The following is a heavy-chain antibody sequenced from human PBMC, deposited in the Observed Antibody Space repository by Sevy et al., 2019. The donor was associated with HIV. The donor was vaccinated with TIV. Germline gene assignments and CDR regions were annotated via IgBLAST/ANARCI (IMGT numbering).Heavy chain of an antibody. J-gene: IGHJ4*02. Sequence: SETLSLTCTVSGGSISSGSYYWSWIRQPAGKGLEWIGRIYTSGSTNYNPSLKCRVTISVDTSKNQFSLKLSSVTAADTAVYYCAREWPGAVAALHFDYWGQGTLVTVSS. CDR1: GGSISSGSYY. CDR2: IYTSGST. CDR3: AREWPGAVAALHFDY. V-gene: IGHV4-61*02. D-gene: IGHD6-19*01.